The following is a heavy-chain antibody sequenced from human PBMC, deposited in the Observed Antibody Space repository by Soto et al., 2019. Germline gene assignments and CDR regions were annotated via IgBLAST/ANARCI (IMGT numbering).Heavy chain of an antibody. CDR1: GFTFSSYG. CDR3: ARDRSQDFWSGVNF. Sequence: LRLSCAASGFTFSSYGMHWVRQAPGKGLEWVAVIWYDGSNKYYADSVKGRFTISGDNSKNTLYLQMNSLRAEDTAVYYCARDRSQDFWSGVNFWGQGTLVTVSS. D-gene: IGHD3-3*01. CDR2: IWYDGSNK. J-gene: IGHJ4*02. V-gene: IGHV3-33*01.